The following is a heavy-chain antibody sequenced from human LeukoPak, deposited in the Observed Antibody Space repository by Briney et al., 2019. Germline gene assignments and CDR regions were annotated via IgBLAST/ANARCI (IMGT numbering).Heavy chain of an antibody. D-gene: IGHD4-23*01. CDR2: IYHSGST. CDR3: ASCLDDYGGNSDAFDI. Sequence: SESLSLTCTVSGGSISSSSYYWGWIRQPPGKGLEWIGIIYHSGSTYYNPSLKSRVTISVDTSKNQFSLKLSSVTAADTAVYYCASCLDDYGGNSDAFDIWGQGTMVTVSS. V-gene: IGHV4-39*07. J-gene: IGHJ3*02. CDR1: GGSISSSSYY.